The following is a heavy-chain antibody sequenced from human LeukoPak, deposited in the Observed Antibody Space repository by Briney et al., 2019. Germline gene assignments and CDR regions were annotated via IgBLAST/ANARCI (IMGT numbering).Heavy chain of an antibody. CDR2: ISSSGSTI. J-gene: IGHJ6*02. Sequence: GGSLRLSCAASGFTFSSYEMNWVRQAPGKGLEWVSYISSSGSTIYYADSVKGRFTISRDNAKNSLCLQMNSLRAEDTAVYYCARDANYYGSGSYYSPRDYYYGMDVWGQGTTVTVSS. CDR3: ARDANYYGSGSYYSPRDYYYGMDV. D-gene: IGHD3-10*01. V-gene: IGHV3-48*03. CDR1: GFTFSSYE.